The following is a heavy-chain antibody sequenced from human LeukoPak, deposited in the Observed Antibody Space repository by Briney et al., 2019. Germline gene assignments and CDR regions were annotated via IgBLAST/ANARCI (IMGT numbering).Heavy chain of an antibody. D-gene: IGHD2-2*01. CDR1: GYTFTSYW. V-gene: IGHV5-51*01. J-gene: IGHJ5*02. CDR3: VRRDITSRYVVWFDP. CDR2: IYPGDSDT. Sequence: GESLKISCKGSGYTFTSYWIGWVRQMPGKGLELMGIIYPGDSDTRYSPSFQGQVTISADKSINTAYLQWSSLKASDTAIYYCVRRDITSRYVVWFDPLGQGTLVTVSS.